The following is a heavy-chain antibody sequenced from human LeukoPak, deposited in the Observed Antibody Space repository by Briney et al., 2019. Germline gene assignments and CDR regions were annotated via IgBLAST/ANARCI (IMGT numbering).Heavy chain of an antibody. CDR1: GGSMSPYH. V-gene: IGHV4-59*01. Sequence: SETLSLTCTVSGGSMSPYHWSWIRQPPGKGLEYIGYIYYSGSTNFNPALKSRVTISVDTSKKQFSLKLTSVTAADTAVYYCARGSTGYSSSWYGAPGGYWGQGTPVTVSP. CDR3: ARGSTGYSSSWYGAPGGY. J-gene: IGHJ4*02. CDR2: IYYSGST. D-gene: IGHD6-13*01.